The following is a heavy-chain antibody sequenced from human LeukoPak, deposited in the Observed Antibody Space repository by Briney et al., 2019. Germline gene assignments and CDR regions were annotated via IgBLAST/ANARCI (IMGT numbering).Heavy chain of an antibody. CDR1: GFTFSSYS. D-gene: IGHD3-3*01. J-gene: IGHJ4*02. Sequence: GGSLRLSCAASGFTFSSYSMNWVRQAPGKGLEWVSSISSSSSYIYYADSVKGRFTISRDNAKNSLYLQINSLRAEDTAVYYCAREESVWSFFDYWGQRTLVTVSS. CDR3: AREESVWSFFDY. V-gene: IGHV3-21*01. CDR2: ISSSSSYI.